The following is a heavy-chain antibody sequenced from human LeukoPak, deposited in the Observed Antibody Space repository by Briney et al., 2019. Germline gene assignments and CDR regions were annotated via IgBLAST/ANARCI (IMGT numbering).Heavy chain of an antibody. J-gene: IGHJ3*02. D-gene: IGHD1-26*01. CDR2: IQTSGNT. CDR3: ARRGGSYRNDAFDI. V-gene: IGHV4-61*02. CDR1: GGSIRGGSYY. Sequence: SQTLSLTCTVSGGSIRGGSYYWNWFRQPAGKGLEWVGRIQTSGNTNYSPSLESRVTISLDTSRNQFSLSLSSVTATDTAVYYCARRGGSYRNDAFDIWGQGTMVTVSS.